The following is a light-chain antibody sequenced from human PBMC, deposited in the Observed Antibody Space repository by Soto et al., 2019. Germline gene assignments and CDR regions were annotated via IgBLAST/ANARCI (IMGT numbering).Light chain of an antibody. CDR2: EVS. CDR1: SSDVGCYTY. J-gene: IGLJ2*01. CDR3: CSYGGSNNLI. V-gene: IGLV2-8*01. Sequence: QSALTQPPSASGSPGQSVTISCTGTSSDVGCYTYVSWYQQHPGKAPKLMIYEVSKRPSGVPDRFSGSKSGNTASLTVSGLQTEDEADYYCCSYGGSNNLIFGGGTKLTVL.